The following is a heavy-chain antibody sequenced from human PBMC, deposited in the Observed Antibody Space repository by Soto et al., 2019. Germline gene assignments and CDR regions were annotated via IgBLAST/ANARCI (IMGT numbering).Heavy chain of an antibody. D-gene: IGHD3-10*01. J-gene: IGHJ6*02. Sequence: SETLSLTCTVSGASISSYYWSWIRQPPGKGLEWIGYMFYSGSTKYNPSLTSRVTVSVDTSKNQFSLKLSSVTAADTAVYYCARSGARGYYYYYGMDVWGQGTTVTVSS. CDR2: MFYSGST. CDR1: GASISSYY. CDR3: ARSGARGYYYYYGMDV. V-gene: IGHV4-59*01.